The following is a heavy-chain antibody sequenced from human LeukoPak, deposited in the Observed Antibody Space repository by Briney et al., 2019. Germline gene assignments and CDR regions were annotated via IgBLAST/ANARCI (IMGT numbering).Heavy chain of an antibody. Sequence: ASVKVSCKASGYTFTSYYMHWVRQAPGQGLEWMGIINPSGGSTNYAQKFQGRVTITADESTSTAYMELSSLRSEDTAVYYCAREGGFSVATFDYWGQGTLVTVSS. J-gene: IGHJ4*02. D-gene: IGHD2-21*02. CDR3: AREGGFSVATFDY. CDR2: INPSGGST. CDR1: GYTFTSYY. V-gene: IGHV1-46*01.